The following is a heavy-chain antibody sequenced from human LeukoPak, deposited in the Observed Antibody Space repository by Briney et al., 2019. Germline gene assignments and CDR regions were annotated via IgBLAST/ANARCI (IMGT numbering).Heavy chain of an antibody. CDR2: ISSNGGST. V-gene: IGHV3-64*01. Sequence: GGSLRLSCAASGFTFSSYAMHWVRQAPGKGLEYVSAISSNGGSTSYANSVKGRFTISRDNSKNTLYLQMGSLRAEDMAVYYCARDFGGSRIQPGSDFWGQGSLVIVSS. J-gene: IGHJ4*02. D-gene: IGHD1-14*01. CDR1: GFTFSSYA. CDR3: ARDFGGSRIQPGSDF.